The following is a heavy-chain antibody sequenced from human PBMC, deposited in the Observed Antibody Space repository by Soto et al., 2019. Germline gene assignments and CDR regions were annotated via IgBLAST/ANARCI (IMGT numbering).Heavy chain of an antibody. Sequence: EVQLVESGGGLVQPGGSLRLSCAASGFTFSSYNMNWVRQAPGKGLEWISDIRLRSSTIFYADSVKGRFTISRDNAKNSLYLQMNSLRAEDTAVYYCARDSRNYYYYMDVWGKGTTVTVSS. CDR1: GFTFSSYN. V-gene: IGHV3-48*01. CDR2: IRLRSSTI. J-gene: IGHJ6*03. CDR3: ARDSRNYYYYMDV.